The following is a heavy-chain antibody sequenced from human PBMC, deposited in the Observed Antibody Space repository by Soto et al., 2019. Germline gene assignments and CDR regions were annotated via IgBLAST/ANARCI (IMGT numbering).Heavy chain of an antibody. CDR1: GFTFSSYW. CDR2: INSDGSST. D-gene: IGHD3-9*01. J-gene: IGHJ6*02. CDR3: AADATGYYDILTGYYRSGMDV. Sequence: GGSLRLSCAASGFTFSSYWMHWVRQAPGKGLVWVSRINSDGSSTSYADSVKGRFTISRDNAKNTLYLQMNSLRAEDTAVYYCAADATGYYDILTGYYRSGMDVWGQGTTVTVSS. V-gene: IGHV3-74*01.